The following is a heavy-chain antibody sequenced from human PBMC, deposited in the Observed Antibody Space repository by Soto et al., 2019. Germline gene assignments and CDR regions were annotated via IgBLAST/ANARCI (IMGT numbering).Heavy chain of an antibody. CDR2: INHSGST. CDR1: GGSFSGYY. CDR3: ARAGVRHPTAGYWYFDL. Sequence: QVQLQQWGAGLLKPSETLSLTCAVYGGSFSGYYWSWIRQPPGKGLEWIGEINHSGSTNYNPSLKSRVTISVDTSKNQFSRKLSSVTAADTAVYYCARAGVRHPTAGYWYFDLWGRGTLVTVSS. V-gene: IGHV4-34*01. J-gene: IGHJ2*01. D-gene: IGHD1-1*01.